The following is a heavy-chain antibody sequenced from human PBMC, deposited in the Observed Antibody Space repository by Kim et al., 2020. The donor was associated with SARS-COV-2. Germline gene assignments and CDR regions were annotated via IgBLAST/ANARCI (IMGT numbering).Heavy chain of an antibody. V-gene: IGHV3-23*03. D-gene: IGHD1-26*01. CDR2: IYSGGSST. CDR1: GFTFSSYA. Sequence: GGSLRLSCAASGFTFSSYAMSWVRQAPGKGLEWVSVIYSGGSSTYYADSVKGRFTISRDNSKNTLYLQMNSLRAEYTAVYYCAKVAEVWAYSGSYYEDYWGQGTRVTVSS. J-gene: IGHJ4*02. CDR3: AKVAEVWAYSGSYYEDY.